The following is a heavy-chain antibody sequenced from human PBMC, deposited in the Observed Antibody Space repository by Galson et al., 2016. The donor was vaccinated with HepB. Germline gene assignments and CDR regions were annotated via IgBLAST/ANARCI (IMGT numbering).Heavy chain of an antibody. D-gene: IGHD6-6*01. CDR3: AKDSSSAL. CDR2: IKPDGREK. V-gene: IGHV3-7*01. J-gene: IGHJ2*01. Sequence: SLRLSCAASGFTFSTSWMSWVRQAPGKGLEWVANIKPDGREKYYVDSVKGRFTISRDNAKNSLSLQMNSLRAEDTAVYYCAKDSSSALWGRGSLVTVSS. CDR1: GFTFSTSW.